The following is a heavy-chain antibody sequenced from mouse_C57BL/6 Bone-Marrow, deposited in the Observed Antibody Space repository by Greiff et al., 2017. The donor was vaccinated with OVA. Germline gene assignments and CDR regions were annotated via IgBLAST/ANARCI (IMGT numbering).Heavy chain of an antibody. D-gene: IGHD1-1*01. Sequence: VQLQQSGPELVKPGASVKISCKASGYTFTDYYMNWVKQSLGKSLEWIGDINPNNGGTSYNQKFKGKATLTVDKSSSTAYMELRSLTSEDSAVYYCARPLDYYGSSYWYFDVWGTGTTVTVSS. CDR2: INPNNGGT. CDR3: ARPLDYYGSSYWYFDV. CDR1: GYTFTDYY. J-gene: IGHJ1*03. V-gene: IGHV1-26*01.